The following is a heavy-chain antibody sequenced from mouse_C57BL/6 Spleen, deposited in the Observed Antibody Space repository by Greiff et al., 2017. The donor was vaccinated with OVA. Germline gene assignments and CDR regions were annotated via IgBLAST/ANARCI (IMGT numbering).Heavy chain of an antibody. Sequence: QVQLKESGPELVKPGASVKISCKASGYAFSSSWMNWVKQRPGKGLEWIGRIYPGDGDTNYNGKFKGKATLTADKSSSTAYMQLSSLTSEDSAVYFGASRTVDYAMDYWGQGTSVTVSS. J-gene: IGHJ4*01. V-gene: IGHV1-82*01. CDR3: ASRTVDYAMDY. CDR1: GYAFSSSW. CDR2: IYPGDGDT. D-gene: IGHD1-1*01.